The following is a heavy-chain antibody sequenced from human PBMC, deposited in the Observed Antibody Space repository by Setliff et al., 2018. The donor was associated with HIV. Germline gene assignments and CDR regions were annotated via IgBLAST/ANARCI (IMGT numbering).Heavy chain of an antibody. CDR1: GGSFSDYY. CDR2: VNRGRRT. CDR3: ARGVYYGSGSYYTHGNSYYYMDV. Sequence: PSETLSLTCALYGGSFSDYYWSWIRQPPGMGLEWIGEVNRGRRTNYNSSLKSRVTISIDTSRNQFSLTVSSVTAADTAVYYCARGVYYGSGSYYTHGNSYYYMDVWGKGTTVTVSS. V-gene: IGHV4-34*01. J-gene: IGHJ6*03. D-gene: IGHD3-10*01.